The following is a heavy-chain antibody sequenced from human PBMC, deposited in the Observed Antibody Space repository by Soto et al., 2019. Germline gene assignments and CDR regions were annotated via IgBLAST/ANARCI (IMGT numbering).Heavy chain of an antibody. CDR3: ARGWVVGLAVAGPHDAFDI. CDR2: INPSGGST. V-gene: IGHV1-46*03. D-gene: IGHD6-19*01. J-gene: IGHJ3*02. CDR1: GYTFTSYY. Sequence: ALVKVACKASGYTFTSYYMHWVRQNPGQGLEWMGIINPSGGSTSYAQKFQGRVTMTRDTSTSTVYMELSSLRSEDTAVYYCARGWVVGLAVAGPHDAFDIWGQGTMVTVSS.